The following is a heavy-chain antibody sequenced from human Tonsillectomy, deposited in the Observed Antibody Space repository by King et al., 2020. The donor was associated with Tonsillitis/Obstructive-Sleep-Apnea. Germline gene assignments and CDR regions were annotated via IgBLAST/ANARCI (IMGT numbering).Heavy chain of an antibody. Sequence: VQLVESGAEVKKPGESLKISCKGSGYSFTTYWIGWVRQMPGKGLEWMGIIYPGDSDTRYSPSFQGQVTISVDKSINTAYVQWSSLKASDTAMYYCARRPGSCYGRGSNFDYWGQGTLVTVSS. CDR3: ARRPGSCYGRGSNFDY. J-gene: IGHJ4*02. CDR2: IYPGDSDT. D-gene: IGHD2-15*01. CDR1: GYSFTTYW. V-gene: IGHV5-51*01.